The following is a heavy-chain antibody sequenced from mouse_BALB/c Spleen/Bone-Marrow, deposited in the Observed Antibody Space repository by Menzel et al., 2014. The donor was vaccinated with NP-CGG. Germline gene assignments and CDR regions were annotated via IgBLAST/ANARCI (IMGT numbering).Heavy chain of an antibody. CDR1: GYTFTSYW. V-gene: IGHV1-69*02. D-gene: IGHD2-1*01. Sequence: VQLQQSGAELVRPGASVKLSCKASGYTFTSYWINWVKQRPGQGLERIGNIYPSDSYTNYNQKFKDKATLTVDKSSSTAYMQLSSRTSEDSAVYYCTRREGNYAFAYWGQGTLVTVSA. CDR3: TRREGNYAFAY. CDR2: IYPSDSYT. J-gene: IGHJ3*01.